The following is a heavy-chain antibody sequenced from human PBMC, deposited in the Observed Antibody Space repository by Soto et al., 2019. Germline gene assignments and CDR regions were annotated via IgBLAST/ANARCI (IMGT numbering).Heavy chain of an antibody. CDR3: ARDPSEGRVGNWFES. Sequence: AGGSLRLSCAASGFTFSRYGMNWLRQAPGKGLEWVASISSSTSYVYYADSVKGRFSTSRDNAKNILYLEMYGLRTEDTAVYYCARDPSEGRVGNWFESWGQGTRVTVSS. D-gene: IGHD2-2*01. J-gene: IGHJ5*01. CDR1: GFTFSRYG. V-gene: IGHV3-21*06. CDR2: ISSSTSYV.